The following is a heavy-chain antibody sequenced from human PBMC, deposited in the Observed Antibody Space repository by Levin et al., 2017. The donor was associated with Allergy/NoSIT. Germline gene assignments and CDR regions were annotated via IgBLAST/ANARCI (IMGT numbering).Heavy chain of an antibody. V-gene: IGHV5-51*01. CDR3: AKHATLAGAPPYFES. D-gene: IGHD6-13*01. Sequence: GESLKISCKTSGYSFTTSWIGWVRQMPGKGLEWVGIIYPGDSDTRYSPSFRGQVTISTDKSINTAYLQWGSLKASDTAMYYYAKHATLAGAPPYFESWGQGTLVTVSS. J-gene: IGHJ4*02. CDR1: GYSFTTSW. CDR2: IYPGDSDT.